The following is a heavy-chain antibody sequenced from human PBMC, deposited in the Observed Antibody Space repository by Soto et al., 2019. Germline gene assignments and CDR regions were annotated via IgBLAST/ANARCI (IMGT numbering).Heavy chain of an antibody. CDR1: GYTFTSYD. D-gene: IGHD3-9*01. J-gene: IGHJ5*02. Sequence: QVQLVQSGAEVKKPGASVKVSCKASGYTFTSYDINWVRQATGQGLEWMGWMNPNSGNTGYAQKFQGRVTMTRNTSLSTAYMELSSLRSEDTAVYYCARPRYFYDSLTGYTDGNWFDPWGQGTLVTVSS. CDR2: MNPNSGNT. CDR3: ARPRYFYDSLTGYTDGNWFDP. V-gene: IGHV1-8*01.